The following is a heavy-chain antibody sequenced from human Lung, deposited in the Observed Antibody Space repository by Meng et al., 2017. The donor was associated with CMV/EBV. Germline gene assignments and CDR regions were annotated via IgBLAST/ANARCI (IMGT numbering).Heavy chain of an antibody. Sequence: GESLKISCAASGFTFSSYEMNWVRQAPGKGLEWVAYISTSGTTIYYADSVRGRFTISRDNAKNSLFLQMNSLRAEDTAVYYCARAAGCLTPGGYGMDVWGQGTTVTVSS. D-gene: IGHD6-13*01. CDR2: ISTSGTTI. V-gene: IGHV3-48*03. J-gene: IGHJ6*02. CDR3: ARAAGCLTPGGYGMDV. CDR1: GFTFSSYE.